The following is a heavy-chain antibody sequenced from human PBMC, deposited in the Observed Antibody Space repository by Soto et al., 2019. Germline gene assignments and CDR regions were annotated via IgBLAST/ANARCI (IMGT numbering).Heavy chain of an antibody. Sequence: GGSLRLSCAASGFTFSSYGMHWVRQAPGKGLEWVAVISYDGSNKYYADSVKGRFTISRDNSKNTLYLQMNSLRAEDTAVYYCAKDPVWGSYRSVCYFDYWGQGTLVTVSS. CDR1: GFTFSSYG. J-gene: IGHJ4*02. D-gene: IGHD3-16*02. CDR3: AKDPVWGSYRSVCYFDY. CDR2: ISYDGSNK. V-gene: IGHV3-30*18.